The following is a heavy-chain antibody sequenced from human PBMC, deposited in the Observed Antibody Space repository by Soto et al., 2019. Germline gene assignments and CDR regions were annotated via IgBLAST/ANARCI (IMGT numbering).Heavy chain of an antibody. J-gene: IGHJ4*02. CDR1: VYAFTGYY. V-gene: IGHV1-2*04. D-gene: IGHD3-10*01. CDR3: ARGVGDYYGSGSYYTLDY. Sequence: TSVKVSCKASVYAFTGYYMHWVRQAPGQGLEWMGWINPNSGGPNYAQKFQGWVTMTRDTSISTAYMELSRLRSDDTAVYYCARGVGDYYGSGSYYTLDYWGQGTLVTVSS. CDR2: INPNSGGP.